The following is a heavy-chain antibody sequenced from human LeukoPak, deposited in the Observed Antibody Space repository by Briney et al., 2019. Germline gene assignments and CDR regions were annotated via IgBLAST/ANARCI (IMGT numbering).Heavy chain of an antibody. Sequence: ALVKVSCKASGYTFTGYYMHWVRQAPGQGLEWMGWINPNSGGTNYAQKFQGRVTMTRDTSISTAYMELSRLRSDDTAVYYCARDPPYCSSTSCYGGYWGQGTLVTVSS. CDR3: ARDPPYCSSTSCYGGY. D-gene: IGHD2-2*01. CDR1: GYTFTGYY. CDR2: INPNSGGT. V-gene: IGHV1-2*02. J-gene: IGHJ4*02.